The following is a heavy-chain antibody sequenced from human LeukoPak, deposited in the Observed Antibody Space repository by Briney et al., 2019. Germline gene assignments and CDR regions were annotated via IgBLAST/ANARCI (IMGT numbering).Heavy chain of an antibody. Sequence: RASVKVSCKASGYTFTSYAWHWVRQAPGQRLGWMGWINAGNGNTKYSQKFQGRVTITRDTSASTAYMELSSLRSEDTAVYYCARATWIQPDFDYWGQGTLVTVSS. J-gene: IGHJ4*02. CDR3: ARATWIQPDFDY. CDR1: GYTFTSYA. V-gene: IGHV1-3*01. CDR2: INAGNGNT. D-gene: IGHD5-18*01.